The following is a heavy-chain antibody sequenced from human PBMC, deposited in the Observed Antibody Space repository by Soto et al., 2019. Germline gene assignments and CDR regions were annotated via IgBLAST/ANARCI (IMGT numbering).Heavy chain of an antibody. V-gene: IGHV4-59*08. CDR2: IYYSGST. J-gene: IGHJ4*02. CDR3: ARHLARGVGATTRPLFDY. CDR1: GGSISSYY. D-gene: IGHD1-26*01. Sequence: SETLSLTCTVSGGSISSYYWSWIRQPPGKGLEWIGYIYYSGSTNYNPSLKSRVTISVDTSKNQFSLKLSSVTAADTAVYYCARHLARGVGATTRPLFDYRAQRTLVTVSS.